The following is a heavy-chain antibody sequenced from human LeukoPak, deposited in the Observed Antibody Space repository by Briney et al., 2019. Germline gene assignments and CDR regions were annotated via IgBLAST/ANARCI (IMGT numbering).Heavy chain of an antibody. V-gene: IGHV4-4*02. Sequence: SETLSLTCAVSGGSISSSNWWSWVRQPPGKGLEWIGEIYHSGSTNYNPSLKSRVTISVDTSKNQFSLKLSSVTAADTAVYYCARVASSGYYVDYWGQGTLVTVSS. CDR2: IYHSGST. J-gene: IGHJ4*02. CDR3: ARVASSGYYVDY. CDR1: GGSISSSNW. D-gene: IGHD3-22*01.